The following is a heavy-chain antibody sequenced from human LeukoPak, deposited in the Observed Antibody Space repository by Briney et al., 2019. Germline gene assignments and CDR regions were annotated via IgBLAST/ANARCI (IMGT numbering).Heavy chain of an antibody. Sequence: SEALSLTCTVSGGSISSYYWSWIRQPAGKGLEWIGRIYTSGSTNYNPSLKSRVTMSVDTSKNQFSLKLTSVTAADTAVYYCARSQSTGWYNGGLDVWGQGTTVTVSS. CDR3: ARSQSTGWYNGGLDV. J-gene: IGHJ6*02. D-gene: IGHD6-19*01. CDR2: IYTSGST. V-gene: IGHV4-4*07. CDR1: GGSISSYY.